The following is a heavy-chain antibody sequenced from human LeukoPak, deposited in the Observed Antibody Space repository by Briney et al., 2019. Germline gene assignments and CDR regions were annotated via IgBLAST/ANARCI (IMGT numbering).Heavy chain of an antibody. J-gene: IGHJ3*02. CDR3: AKSSQGAFDI. CDR1: GFTFSTYA. CDR2: ISGSGGST. V-gene: IGHV3-23*01. D-gene: IGHD2-15*01. Sequence: GGSLRLSCAASGFTFSTYAMSWVRQAPGKGLEWVSSISGSGGSTFYADSVKGRFTISRDNSKNTLYLQMNSLRAEDTAVYYCAKSSQGAFDIWGQGTMVTVSS.